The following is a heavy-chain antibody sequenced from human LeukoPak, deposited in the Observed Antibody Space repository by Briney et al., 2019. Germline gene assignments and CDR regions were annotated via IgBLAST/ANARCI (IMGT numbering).Heavy chain of an antibody. D-gene: IGHD6-19*01. CDR3: ARLIAYSSGWYDYYMDV. CDR1: GYTFTGYY. CDR2: INPNSGGT. J-gene: IGHJ6*03. Sequence: ASVKVSCKASGYTFTGYYMHWVRQAPGQGLERMGWINPNSGGTNYAQKFQGRVTMTRDTSISIAYMELSRLRSDDTAVYYCARLIAYSSGWYDYYMDVWGKGTTVTVSS. V-gene: IGHV1-2*02.